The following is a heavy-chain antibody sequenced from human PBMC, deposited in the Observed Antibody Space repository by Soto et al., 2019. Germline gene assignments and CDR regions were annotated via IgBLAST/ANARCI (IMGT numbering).Heavy chain of an antibody. CDR1: GGSICSGNYY. CDR3: ATMGTPATGLYFFDY. D-gene: IGHD2-15*01. CDR2: ISYSGST. V-gene: IGHV4-30-4*01. Sequence: PSETPSLTCTVSGGSICSGNYYWSWIRQPPGKGLEWIGFISYSGSTYYSTSLKSRVTISVDTSKSQFSLNLSFVTAADTSVYYCATMGTPATGLYFFDYWGQGSLVTVSS. J-gene: IGHJ4*02.